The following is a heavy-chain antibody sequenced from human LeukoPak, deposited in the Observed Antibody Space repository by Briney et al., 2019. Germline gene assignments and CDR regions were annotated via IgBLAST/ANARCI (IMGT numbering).Heavy chain of an antibody. CDR1: GGSISSYY. Sequence: PSETLSLTGTGSGGSISSYYWSWIRQPPGKGLVWIGNLNCSRSTNYNPSLKSRITISVDTSKNQFLLKLSSVTAADAAYYYCGRVSPAYDILTGYYYYFDYWGQGTLVTVSS. CDR2: LNCSRST. V-gene: IGHV4-59*01. J-gene: IGHJ4*02. CDR3: GRVSPAYDILTGYYYYFDY. D-gene: IGHD3-9*01.